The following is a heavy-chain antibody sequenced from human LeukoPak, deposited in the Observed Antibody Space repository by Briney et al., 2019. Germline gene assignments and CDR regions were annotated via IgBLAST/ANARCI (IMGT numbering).Heavy chain of an antibody. CDR3: ARRDSRWFDT. Sequence: PSETLSLTCTVSGYSINNYYWSWIRQSPGKGLEWIGYIYYSGSTNYNPSLKSRVTMSVDTSKTQFSLKLTSVTAADTAVYYCARRDSRWFDTWGQGTLVTVSS. J-gene: IGHJ5*02. CDR1: GYSINNYY. V-gene: IGHV4-59*08. D-gene: IGHD3/OR15-3a*01. CDR2: IYYSGST.